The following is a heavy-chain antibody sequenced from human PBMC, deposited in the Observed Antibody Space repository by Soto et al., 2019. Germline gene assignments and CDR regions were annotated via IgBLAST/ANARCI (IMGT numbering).Heavy chain of an antibody. D-gene: IGHD6-19*01. CDR3: ARSRRGAYSSGWYSLSGYYNYGIDV. CDR2: IYPGDSDT. J-gene: IGHJ6*02. V-gene: IGHV5-51*01. CDR1: GYSFTNYW. Sequence: GESLKISCKASGYSFTNYWIGWVLQMPGKGLEWMGIIYPGDSDTKYSPSLEGQVTISADTSISTAYLQWTSLKASDTAMYYCARSRRGAYSSGWYSLSGYYNYGIDVWGQGITVTVSS.